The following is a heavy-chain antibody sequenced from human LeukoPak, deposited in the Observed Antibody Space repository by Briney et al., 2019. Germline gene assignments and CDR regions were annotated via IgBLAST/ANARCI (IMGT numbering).Heavy chain of an antibody. V-gene: IGHV4-28*01. Sequence: PSDTLSLTCAVSGYSISSSNWWGCIRQPPGKGLEWIGYIYYSGSTYYSPSLKGRVTMSIDTSKNQFSLKLSSVTAVDTAVYYCASVSARPDYYFDSWGQGTLVTVSS. D-gene: IGHD6-6*01. CDR1: GYSISSSNW. J-gene: IGHJ4*02. CDR2: IYYSGST. CDR3: ASVSARPDYYFDS.